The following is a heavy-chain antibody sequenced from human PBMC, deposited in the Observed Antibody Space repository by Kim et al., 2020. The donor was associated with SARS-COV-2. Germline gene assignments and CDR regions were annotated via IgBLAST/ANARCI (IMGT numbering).Heavy chain of an antibody. D-gene: IGHD3-9*01. CDR3: AKDPMERYFDWFKPSDWYFDL. Sequence: GGSLRLSCAASGFTFSSYGMHWVRQAPGKGLEWVAVISYDGSNKYYADSVKGRFTISRDNSKNTLYLQMNSLRAEDTAVYYCAKDPMERYFDWFKPSDWYFDLWGRGTLVTVSS. CDR2: ISYDGSNK. J-gene: IGHJ2*01. CDR1: GFTFSSYG. V-gene: IGHV3-30*18.